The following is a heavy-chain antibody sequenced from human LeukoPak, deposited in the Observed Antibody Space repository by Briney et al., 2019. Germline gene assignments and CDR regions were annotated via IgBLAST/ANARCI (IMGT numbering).Heavy chain of an antibody. J-gene: IGHJ4*02. D-gene: IGHD3-22*01. CDR1: GGTFSSYA. CDR3: ASWSPTYYYDSSGYYDQPFDY. CDR2: IIPIFGTA. V-gene: IGHV1-69*13. Sequence: EASVKVYCKASGGTFSSYAISWVRQAPGQGLEWMGGIIPIFGTANYAQKFQGRVTITADESTSTAYMELSSLRSEDTAVYYCASWSPTYYYDSSGYYDQPFDYWGQGTLVTVSS.